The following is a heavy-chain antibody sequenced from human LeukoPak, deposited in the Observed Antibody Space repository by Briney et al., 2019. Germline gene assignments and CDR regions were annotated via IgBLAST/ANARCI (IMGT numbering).Heavy chain of an antibody. CDR1: GFSFRNYG. Sequence: GRSLRLSCAASGFSFRNYGMHWVRQSPGKGLEWVAVISFDGSIEYYADSVKGRFTISRDDSTNTLYLQMNSLRPEDSALYYCAKDSQHLVRTLSFDYWGQGTLVTVSS. CDR3: AKDSQHLVRTLSFDY. D-gene: IGHD6-13*01. J-gene: IGHJ4*02. V-gene: IGHV3-30*18. CDR2: ISFDGSIE.